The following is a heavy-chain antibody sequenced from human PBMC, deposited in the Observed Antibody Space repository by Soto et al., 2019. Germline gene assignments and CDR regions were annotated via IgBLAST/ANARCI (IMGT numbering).Heavy chain of an antibody. V-gene: IGHV6-1*01. CDR2: TYYRSKWYN. Sequence: KQSQTLSLTCAISGDSVSSNSAAWNWIRQSPSRGLEWLGRTYYRSKWYNDYAVSVKSRITINPDTSKNQFSLQLNSVTPEDTAVYYCARGISVGHSGYDDAFDIWGQGTMVTVSS. CDR3: ARGISVGHSGYDDAFDI. CDR1: GDSVSSNSAA. J-gene: IGHJ3*02. D-gene: IGHD5-12*01.